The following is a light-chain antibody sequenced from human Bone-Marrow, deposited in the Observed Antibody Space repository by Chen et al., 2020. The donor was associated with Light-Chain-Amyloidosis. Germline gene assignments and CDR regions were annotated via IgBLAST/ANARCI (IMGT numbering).Light chain of an antibody. CDR1: ISDVDSYKS. CDR3: SSYTSSGTWV. Sequence: QSALTQPASVSGSPGQSITISCTGAISDVDSYKSVSWYQQHPGKAPKLVIFEVTDRASGVSNRFSGSKSGTTASLTISGLQAEDEADYFCSSYTSSGTWVFGGGTKLTVL. J-gene: IGLJ3*02. CDR2: EVT. V-gene: IGLV2-14*01.